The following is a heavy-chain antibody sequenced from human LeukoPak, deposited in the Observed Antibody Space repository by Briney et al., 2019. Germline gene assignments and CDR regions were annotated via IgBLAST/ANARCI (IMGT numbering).Heavy chain of an antibody. V-gene: IGHV4-34*01. J-gene: IGHJ3*02. Sequence: SETLSLTCAVYGGSFSGYYWSWIRQPPGKGLEWIGEINHSGSTNYNPSLKSRVTISVDTSKNQFSLKLSSVTAADTAVYYCARSSRDGYVDAFDIWGQGTMVTVSS. CDR2: INHSGST. CDR1: GGSFSGYY. CDR3: ARSSRDGYVDAFDI. D-gene: IGHD5-24*01.